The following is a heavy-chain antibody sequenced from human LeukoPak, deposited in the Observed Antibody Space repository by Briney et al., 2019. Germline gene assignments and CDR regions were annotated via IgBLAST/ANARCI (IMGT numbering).Heavy chain of an antibody. CDR2: ISYDGSNK. CDR3: AKDRTAGYDGLVDY. V-gene: IGHV3-30*18. D-gene: IGHD5-12*01. Sequence: GGSLRLSCAASGFTFSNYGMHWVRQAPGKGLEWVAVISYDGSNKYYTDSVKGRFTISRDDSKNTLYLQMNSLRAEDTAVYYCAKDRTAGYDGLVDYWGQGTLVTVSS. CDR1: GFTFSNYG. J-gene: IGHJ4*02.